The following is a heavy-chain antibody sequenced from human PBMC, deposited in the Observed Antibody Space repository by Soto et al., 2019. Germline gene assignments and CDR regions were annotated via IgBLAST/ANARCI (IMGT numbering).Heavy chain of an antibody. CDR2: FDPEDGET. D-gene: IGHD6-19*01. CDR3: ARTYSSGWPPPPAAFDI. J-gene: IGHJ3*02. V-gene: IGHV1-24*01. Sequence: ASVKVSCKVSGYTLTELSMHWVRQAPGKGLEWMGGFDPEDGETIYAQKFQGRVTMTEDTSTDTAYMELSSLRSEDTAVYYCARTYSSGWPPPPAAFDIWGQGTMVTVS. CDR1: GYTLTELS.